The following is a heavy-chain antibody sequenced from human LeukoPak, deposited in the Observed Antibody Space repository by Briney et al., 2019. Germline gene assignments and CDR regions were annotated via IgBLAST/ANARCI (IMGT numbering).Heavy chain of an antibody. J-gene: IGHJ4*02. CDR2: IYWNDDN. Sequence: SGPTLVLPTQPLTLTFTFYGFSLSPSGVGVGWIRQPPGKALEWLALIYWNDDNRYSPSLKSRLTITQDTSKKQVILTMTNMDPVDTATYYCAHDGDYKFMSYFAFWGQGALVSVSS. CDR3: AHDGDYKFMSYFAF. V-gene: IGHV2-5*01. D-gene: IGHD4-17*01. CDR1: GFSLSPSGVG.